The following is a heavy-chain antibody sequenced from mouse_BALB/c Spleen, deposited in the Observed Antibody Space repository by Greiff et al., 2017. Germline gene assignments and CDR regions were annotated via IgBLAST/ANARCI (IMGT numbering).Heavy chain of an antibody. V-gene: IGHV5-4*02. D-gene: IGHD2-14*01. Sequence: EVMLVESGGGLVKPGGSLKLSCAASGFTFSDYYMYWVRQTPEKRLEWVATISDGGSYTYYPDSVKGRFTISRDNAKNNLYLQMSSLKSEDTAMYYCARGKVRREYAMDYWGQGTSVTVSS. CDR2: ISDGGSYT. J-gene: IGHJ4*01. CDR1: GFTFSDYY. CDR3: ARGKVRREYAMDY.